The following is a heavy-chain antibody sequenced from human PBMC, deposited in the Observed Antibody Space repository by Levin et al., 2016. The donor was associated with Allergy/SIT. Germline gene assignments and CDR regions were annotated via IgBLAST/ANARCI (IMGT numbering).Heavy chain of an antibody. J-gene: IGHJ6*02. CDR3: ARDYDESSPWYYGMDV. CDR1: GFTFSDYI. Sequence: GESLKISCAASGFTFSDYIMNWVRQAPGKGLEWVSSISSSSNYIYYADSVKGRFTISRDNAKNSLFLQMNSLRAEDTAVYYCARDYDESSPWYYGMDVWGQGTTVTVSS. CDR2: ISSSSNYI. V-gene: IGHV3-21*01. D-gene: IGHD3-22*01.